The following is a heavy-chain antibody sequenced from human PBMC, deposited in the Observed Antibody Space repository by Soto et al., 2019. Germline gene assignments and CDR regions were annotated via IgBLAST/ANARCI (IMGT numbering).Heavy chain of an antibody. CDR2: ISYDGSNK. Sequence: GGSLRLSCAASGFTFSIYGMHWVRQAPGKGLEWVAVISYDGSNKYYADSVKGRFTISRDNSKNTLYLQMNSLRAEDTAVYYCARDLRSVVVVVAAIPALDYWGQGTLVTVSS. CDR3: ARDLRSVVVVVAAIPALDY. D-gene: IGHD2-15*01. J-gene: IGHJ4*02. CDR1: GFTFSIYG. V-gene: IGHV3-30*03.